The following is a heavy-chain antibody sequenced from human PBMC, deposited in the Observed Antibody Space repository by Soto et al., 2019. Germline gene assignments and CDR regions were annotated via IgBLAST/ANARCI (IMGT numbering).Heavy chain of an antibody. D-gene: IGHD5-18*01. Sequence: SETLSLTCAVYGGSFSGYYWSWIRQPPGKGLEWIGEINHSGSTNYNPSLKSRVTISVDTSKNQFSLKLSSVTAADTAVYYCARERRGYSYGYVGPAGNWFDPWGQGTLVTVSS. V-gene: IGHV4-34*01. CDR2: INHSGST. CDR1: GGSFSGYY. J-gene: IGHJ5*02. CDR3: ARERRGYSYGYVGPAGNWFDP.